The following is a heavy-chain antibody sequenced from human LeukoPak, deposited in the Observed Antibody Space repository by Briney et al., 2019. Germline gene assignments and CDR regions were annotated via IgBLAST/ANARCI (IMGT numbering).Heavy chain of an antibody. CDR3: ASSSSSGWYIFDY. D-gene: IGHD6-19*01. CDR2: IYYSGST. Sequence: SETLSLTCTVSGGSISSSSYYWGWIRQPPGKGLEWIGSIYYSGSTYYNPSLKSRVTISVDTSKNQFSLKLSSVTAADTAVYYCASSSSSGWYIFDYWGQGTLVTVSS. CDR1: GGSISSSSYY. V-gene: IGHV4-39*07. J-gene: IGHJ4*02.